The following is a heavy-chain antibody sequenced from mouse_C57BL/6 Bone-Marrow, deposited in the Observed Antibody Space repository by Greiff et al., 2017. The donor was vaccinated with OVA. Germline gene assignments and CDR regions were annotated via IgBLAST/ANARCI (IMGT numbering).Heavy chain of an antibody. J-gene: IGHJ1*03. V-gene: IGHV1-39*01. CDR1: GYSFTDYN. CDR2: INPNYGTT. CDR3: AFYYCSSYRYFDV. D-gene: IGHD1-1*01. Sequence: VQLQQSGPELVKPGASVKISCKASGYSFTDYNMNWVKQSNGKSLEWIGVINPNYGTTSYNQKFKGKATLTVDQSSSTAYMQLNSLTSEDSAVYDCAFYYCSSYRYFDVWGTGTTVTVSS.